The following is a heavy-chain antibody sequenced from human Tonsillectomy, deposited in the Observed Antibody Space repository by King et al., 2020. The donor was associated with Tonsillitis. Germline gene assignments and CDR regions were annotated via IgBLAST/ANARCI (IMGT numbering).Heavy chain of an antibody. CDR2: ISYDGSNK. D-gene: IGHD2-2*01. J-gene: IGHJ6*02. V-gene: IGHV3-30*18. CDR1: GFTFSSYG. Sequence: VQRVESGGGVVQPGRSLRLSCAASGFTFSSYGMHWVRQAPGKGLEWVAVISYDGSNKYYADSVKGRFTISRDNSKNTLYLQMNSLRAEDTAVYYCAKDLGQVVVVPYGMDVWGQGTTVTVSS. CDR3: AKDLGQVVVVPYGMDV.